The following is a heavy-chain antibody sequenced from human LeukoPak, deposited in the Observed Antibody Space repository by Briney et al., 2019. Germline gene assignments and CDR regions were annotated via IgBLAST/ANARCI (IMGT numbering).Heavy chain of an antibody. CDR2: IYYSGNT. CDR3: ARHVDYGDRLY. CDR1: GGSITSGNYF. D-gene: IGHD4-17*01. J-gene: IGHJ4*02. Sequence: SETLSLTCTVSGGSITSGNYFWGWIRQPPGKGLEWIGTIYYSGNTYYNPSLESRVTISLDTSKNQFSLKLNSATAADTAVYYCARHVDYGDRLYWGQGTLVTVSS. V-gene: IGHV4-39*01.